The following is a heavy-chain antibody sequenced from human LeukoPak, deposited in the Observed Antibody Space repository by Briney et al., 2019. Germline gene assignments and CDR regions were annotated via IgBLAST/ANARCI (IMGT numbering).Heavy chain of an antibody. Sequence: SETLSLTCTVSGGSISSSSYYWGWIRQPPGKGLEWIGSIYYSGSTYYNPSLKSRVTISVDKSKNQFSLKLSSVTAADTAVYYCARSIAATGVAGTWFDPWGQGTLVTVSS. D-gene: IGHD6-19*01. J-gene: IGHJ5*02. CDR3: ARSIAATGVAGTWFDP. CDR1: GGSISSSSYY. V-gene: IGHV4-39*07. CDR2: IYYSGST.